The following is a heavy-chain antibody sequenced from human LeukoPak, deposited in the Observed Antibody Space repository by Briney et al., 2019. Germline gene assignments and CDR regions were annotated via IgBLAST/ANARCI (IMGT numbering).Heavy chain of an antibody. D-gene: IGHD6-13*01. J-gene: IGHJ4*02. CDR2: IDHSGST. Sequence: SETLSLTCAVYGGSFSGYYWSWIRQPPGKGLEWIGEIDHSGSTNYNASLKSRVTMSVDTSKNQFSLKLSSVTAADAAVYYCGRRRWVDYWGQGTLVSVSS. CDR1: GGSFSGYY. V-gene: IGHV4-34*01. CDR3: GRRRWVDY.